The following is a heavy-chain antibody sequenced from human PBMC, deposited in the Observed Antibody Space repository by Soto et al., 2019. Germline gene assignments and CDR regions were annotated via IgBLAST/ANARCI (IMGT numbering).Heavy chain of an antibody. J-gene: IGHJ4*02. D-gene: IGHD6-19*01. CDR2: ISYDGSNK. V-gene: IGHV3-30-3*01. CDR1: GFTFSSYA. CDR3: ARGSSGWYSDY. Sequence: QVQLVESGGGVVQPGRSLRLSCAASGFTFSSYAMHWVRQAPGKGLEWVAVISYDGSNKYYADSVKGRFTISRDNSKNMLYLQMNSLRAEDTAVYYCARGSSGWYSDYWGQGTLVTVSS.